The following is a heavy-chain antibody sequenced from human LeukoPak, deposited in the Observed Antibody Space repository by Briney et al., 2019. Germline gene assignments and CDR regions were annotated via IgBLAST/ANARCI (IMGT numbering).Heavy chain of an antibody. CDR3: ARDFGARPFDI. V-gene: IGHV3-33*01. D-gene: IGHD3-10*01. CDR2: IWRDGSNE. Sequence: GGALRLSCAASGFTFIAYGMHSVRQAPGKGLEWVAVIWRDGSNENYTASVKGRLTISRDNSKNTLFMQMNRLRTEDTAVYYCARDFGARPFDIWGQGTMVTVSS. J-gene: IGHJ3*02. CDR1: GFTFIAYG.